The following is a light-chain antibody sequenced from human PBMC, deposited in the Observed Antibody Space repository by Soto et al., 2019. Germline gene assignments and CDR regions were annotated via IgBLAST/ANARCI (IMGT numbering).Light chain of an antibody. Sequence: LQMTQSPSTLSASVGDRVTITCRASQSISSWLAWYQQKPGKAPKLLIYDASSLESGVPSRFSGSGSGTEFTLTISSLQPDDFATYYCQQYNSYSLLTFGGGTKVDI. V-gene: IGKV1-5*01. CDR3: QQYNSYSLLT. CDR1: QSISSW. CDR2: DAS. J-gene: IGKJ4*01.